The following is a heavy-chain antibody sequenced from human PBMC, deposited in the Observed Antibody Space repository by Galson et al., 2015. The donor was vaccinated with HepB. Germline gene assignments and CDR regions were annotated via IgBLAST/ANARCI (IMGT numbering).Heavy chain of an antibody. Sequence: SLRLSCAASGFTFSSYAMSWVRQAPGKGLEWVSAISGSGGSTYYADSVKGRFTISRDNSKNTLYLQMNSLRAEDTAVYYCAKRWLITMIVGGAFDIWGQGTMVTVSS. J-gene: IGHJ3*02. CDR2: ISGSGGST. D-gene: IGHD3-22*01. CDR3: AKRWLITMIVGGAFDI. CDR1: GFTFSSYA. V-gene: IGHV3-23*01.